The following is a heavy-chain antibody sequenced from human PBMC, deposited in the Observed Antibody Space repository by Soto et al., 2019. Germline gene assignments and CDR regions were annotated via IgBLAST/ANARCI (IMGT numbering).Heavy chain of an antibody. CDR3: ARMYSSGSGWFHP. J-gene: IGHJ5*02. Sequence: LQESGPGLVKPSQTLSLTCFVSGYSITAGGYYWSWIRHHPGKGLEWIGSFYSSGSIIYNPSLGSRVSISGDTSSNQFSMSLTSVTAADTARYYCARMYSSGSGWFHPWGQGTLVTVSS. CDR1: GYSITAGGYY. CDR2: FYSSGSI. V-gene: IGHV4-31*03. D-gene: IGHD6-19*01.